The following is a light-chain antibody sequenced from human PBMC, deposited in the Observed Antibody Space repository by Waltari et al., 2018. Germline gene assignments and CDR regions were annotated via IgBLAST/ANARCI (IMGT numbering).Light chain of an antibody. CDR3: HLYGSART. V-gene: IGKV3-20*01. Sequence: NVLTQSPGTLSLSPGERATLACRASQGLTNNYLAWYQQQPGQAPRLLIYGVSSRATGIPDRFSGSGSGTDFTLTIGRLEPEDSAVYFCHLYGSARTFGGGTRVEIK. J-gene: IGKJ4*01. CDR1: QGLTNNY. CDR2: GVS.